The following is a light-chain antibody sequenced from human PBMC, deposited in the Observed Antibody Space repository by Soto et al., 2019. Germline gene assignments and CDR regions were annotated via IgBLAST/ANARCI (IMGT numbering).Light chain of an antibody. CDR2: AAS. CDR1: QGITNF. CDR3: QKYSSAPFT. J-gene: IGKJ3*01. Sequence: DIQMTQSPSSLSASVGDRVTITCRASQGITNFLAWYQQKPGTVPKLLIYAASTLQSGVPSRFSGSGFGTDFTLIISSLQPEDVATYYCQKYSSAPFTFGPGTKVDIK. V-gene: IGKV1-27*01.